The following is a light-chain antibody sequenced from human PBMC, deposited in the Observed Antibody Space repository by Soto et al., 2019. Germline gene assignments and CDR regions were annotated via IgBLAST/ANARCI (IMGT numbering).Light chain of an antibody. CDR3: LQHHTYPWT. CDR1: QAIGND. J-gene: IGKJ1*01. CDR2: AAS. Sequence: DVHMTLSPSSLSASVGYRVTITCRADQAIGNDLGWYHQKPGKAPKRLIYAASNLQSGVPSRFGGSGYGTDFTLTISSVETEDFATYYCLQHHTYPWTFGQGTKVDIK. V-gene: IGKV1-17*01.